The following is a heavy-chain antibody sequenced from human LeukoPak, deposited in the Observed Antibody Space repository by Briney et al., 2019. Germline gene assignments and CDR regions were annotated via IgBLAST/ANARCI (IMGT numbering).Heavy chain of an antibody. CDR3: ASCSSTNCY. J-gene: IGHJ4*02. D-gene: IGHD2-2*01. CDR1: GFSVSSFS. Sequence: PGGSLRLSCATSGFSVSSFSMSWVRQAPGKGLEWVANIKQDGSAEYYVDSVKGRFTISRDNAKNSLYLQKSSLRAEDTAVFYCASCSSTNCYWGQGTLVTVSS. V-gene: IGHV3-7*01. CDR2: IKQDGSAE.